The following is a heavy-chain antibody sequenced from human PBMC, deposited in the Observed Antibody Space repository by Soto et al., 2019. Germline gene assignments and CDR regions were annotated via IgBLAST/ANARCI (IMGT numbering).Heavy chain of an antibody. CDR3: TTDSRFTMILVRFDC. CDR2: IKSKIDGGTT. J-gene: IGHJ4*01. V-gene: IGHV3-15*07. CDR1: AFTFSTAW. D-gene: IGHD3-22*01. Sequence: GGCLILSCAAAAFTFSTAWINWVRQAPGKGLEWVGRIKSKIDGGTTDFAASVKGRFAISRDDSTDMVYLQMNSLKPEDTAMYYCTTDSRFTMILVRFDCWGHGTQVKVS.